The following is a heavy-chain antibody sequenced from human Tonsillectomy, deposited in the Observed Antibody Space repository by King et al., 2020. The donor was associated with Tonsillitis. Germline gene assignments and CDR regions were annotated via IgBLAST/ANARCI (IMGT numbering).Heavy chain of an antibody. V-gene: IGHV1-2*02. Sequence: QLVQSGAEVKKPGASVKVSCKASGYTFTGYYMHWVRQAPGQGLEWMGWINPNSGGTNYAKKVQGRGTMTRATSITTAYMELSRLRSDDTAVYYCARELGTGGAFDIWGQGTMVTVSS. J-gene: IGHJ3*02. CDR2: INPNSGGT. CDR1: GYTFTGYY. CDR3: ARELGTGGAFDI. D-gene: IGHD7-27*01.